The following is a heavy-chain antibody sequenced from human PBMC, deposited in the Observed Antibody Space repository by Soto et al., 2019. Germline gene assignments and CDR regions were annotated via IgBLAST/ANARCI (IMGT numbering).Heavy chain of an antibody. CDR3: ARFYTTTWPQEVDF. V-gene: IGHV5-10-1*01. CDR1: GYNFPNYW. Sequence: GESLKISCKGSGYNFPNYWINWVRQMPGKGLEWMGRIDPTGSDTNYSPSFRGHVIISADKSISTAYLQWSSLKASDTAMYFCARFYTTTWPQEVDFWGPGTLVPVSS. D-gene: IGHD5-12*01. J-gene: IGHJ4*02. CDR2: IDPTGSDT.